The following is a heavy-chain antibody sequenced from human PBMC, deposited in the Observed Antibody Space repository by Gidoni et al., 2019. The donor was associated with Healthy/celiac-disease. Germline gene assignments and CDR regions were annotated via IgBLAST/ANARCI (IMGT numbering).Heavy chain of an antibody. CDR3: ARDRQWLVFDAFDI. J-gene: IGHJ3*02. CDR2: ISAYNGNT. V-gene: IGHV1-18*01. D-gene: IGHD6-19*01. CDR1: GYTFTSYG. Sequence: QVQLVQSGAEVTTPGASVKVSFKASGYTFTSYGISWVRQAPGQGLEWMGWISAYNGNTNYAQKLQGRVTMTTDTSTSTAYMELRSLRSDDTAVYYCARDRQWLVFDAFDIWGQGTMVTVSS.